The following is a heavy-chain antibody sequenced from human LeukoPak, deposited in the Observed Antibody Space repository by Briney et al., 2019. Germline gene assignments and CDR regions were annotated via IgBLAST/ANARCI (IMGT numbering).Heavy chain of an antibody. CDR1: GFTFSSHA. V-gene: IGHV3-30*04. CDR2: ISYDGRVT. J-gene: IGHJ5*02. D-gene: IGHD2-8*02. CDR3: ARSLIPGAVPGLVDS. Sequence: PGGSPRLSCAASGFTFSSHAMHWVRQAPGKGLEWVAVISYDGRVTYYADSVKGRFTISRDNSNNTLYLHLSSLRLDDGAVFYCARSLIPGAVPGLVDSWGRGTLVTVSS.